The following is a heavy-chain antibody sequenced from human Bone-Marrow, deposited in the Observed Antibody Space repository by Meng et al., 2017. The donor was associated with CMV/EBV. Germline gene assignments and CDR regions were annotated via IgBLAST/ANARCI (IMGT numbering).Heavy chain of an antibody. D-gene: IGHD2-2*01. CDR2: IKQDGSEK. Sequence: GESLKISCAASGFTFSTYWMTCVRQAPGRGPEWVANIKQDGSEKYYVDSVKGRFTISRDNAKNSLYLQMNSLRAEDTAVYYCARDAGYCSSTSCLQPFDYWGQGTLVTVSS. J-gene: IGHJ4*02. CDR1: GFTFSTYW. V-gene: IGHV3-7*01. CDR3: ARDAGYCSSTSCLQPFDY.